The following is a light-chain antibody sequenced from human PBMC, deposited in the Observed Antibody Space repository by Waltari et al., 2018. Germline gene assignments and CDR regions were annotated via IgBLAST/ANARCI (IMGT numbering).Light chain of an antibody. CDR1: SSDVGGYNY. V-gene: IGLV2-14*01. Sequence: QSALTQPASVSGSPGQSITISCTGTSSDVGGYNYVSWYQQHPGKAPTLMIYDVSNRPSGVSNRFSRSKSGNTASLTISGLQAEDEADYYCSSYTRSSTVVFGGGTKLTVL. J-gene: IGLJ2*01. CDR3: SSYTRSSTVV. CDR2: DVS.